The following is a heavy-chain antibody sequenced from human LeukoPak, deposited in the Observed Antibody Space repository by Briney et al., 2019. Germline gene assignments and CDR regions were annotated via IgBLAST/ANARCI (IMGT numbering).Heavy chain of an antibody. Sequence: SETLSLTCTVSGYSISSNYYWGWIRQPPGKGLEWIGIINHGGSTYYNPSLKSRGTVSADTSKNQFSLKLSSVTAADTAVYYCARVGDTSGYYQHFDYWGQGTLVTVSS. D-gene: IGHD3-22*01. CDR1: GYSISSNYY. V-gene: IGHV4-38-2*02. CDR3: ARVGDTSGYYQHFDY. J-gene: IGHJ4*02. CDR2: INHGGST.